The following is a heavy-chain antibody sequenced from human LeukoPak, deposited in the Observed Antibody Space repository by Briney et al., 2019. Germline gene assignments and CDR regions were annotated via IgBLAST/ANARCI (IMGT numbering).Heavy chain of an antibody. V-gene: IGHV4-59*01. D-gene: IGHD6-19*01. CDR3: ARGRGRGWSSEVGAFDI. Sequence: PSETLSLTCTVSGGSIGSYYWTWIRQSPGKGLEWIGCILYSGSTNYNPSLKTQVTISIDTSKKRFSLNLSSVTAADTAVYYCARGRGRGWSSEVGAFDIWGQGRMVTVSS. CDR2: ILYSGST. J-gene: IGHJ3*02. CDR1: GGSIGSYY.